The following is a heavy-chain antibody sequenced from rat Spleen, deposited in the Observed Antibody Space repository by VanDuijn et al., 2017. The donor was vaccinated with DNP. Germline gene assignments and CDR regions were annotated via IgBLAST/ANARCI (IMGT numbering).Heavy chain of an antibody. CDR1: GFTFSNYG. Sequence: EVQLVESGGGLVQPGRSLKLSCAASGFTFSNYGMAWVRQAPKKGLEWVATISTSGGSTYYRDSVKGRFTISRDNAKSTLYLQMDSLRSEDTATYYCARHRFITIAPIPDYWGQGVMVTVSS. CDR2: ISTSGGST. CDR3: ARHRFITIAPIPDY. D-gene: IGHD1-2*01. J-gene: IGHJ2*01. V-gene: IGHV5S13*01.